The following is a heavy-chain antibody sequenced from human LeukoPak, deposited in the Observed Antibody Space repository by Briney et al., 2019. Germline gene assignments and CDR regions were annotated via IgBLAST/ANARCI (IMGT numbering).Heavy chain of an antibody. V-gene: IGHV4-59*01. CDR1: GGSISNYY. J-gene: IGHJ4*02. CDR2: IYYSGNT. CDR3: ARAGNFGFLEFDY. D-gene: IGHD3-3*01. Sequence: SETLSLTCTVSGGSISNYYWNWIRQPPGKGLEYIGYIYYSGNTNHNPSLESRVTISVDTSKNQFSLKLSSVTAADTAVYFCARAGNFGFLEFDYWGQGTLVTVSS.